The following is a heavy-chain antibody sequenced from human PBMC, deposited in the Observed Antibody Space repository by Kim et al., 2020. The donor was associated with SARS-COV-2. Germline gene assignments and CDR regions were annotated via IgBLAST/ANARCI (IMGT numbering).Heavy chain of an antibody. J-gene: IGHJ6*02. Sequence: GGSLRLSCAASGFTFSSYGMPWVRQAPGKGLEWVAVLSYDGSNKYYADSVKGRFTISRDNSKNTRYLQMNSLGAEDTAVYYCAKIMGRGVKYYYYYGMDVWGQGTTVTVSS. V-gene: IGHV3-30*18. CDR1: GFTFSSYG. CDR2: LSYDGSNK. CDR3: AKIMGRGVKYYYYYGMDV. D-gene: IGHD3-10*01.